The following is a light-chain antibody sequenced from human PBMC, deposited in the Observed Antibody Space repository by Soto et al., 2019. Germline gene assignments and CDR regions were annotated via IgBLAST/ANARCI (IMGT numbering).Light chain of an antibody. CDR3: QQYNKWPPRT. CDR1: QSVSSD. Sequence: EIVMTQSPATLSVSPGERATLSCRARQSVSSDLAWYQQKPGQAPRLLIYDASTRATGIPVRFSGSGSGTEFTLTISSLQSEDFALYYCQQYNKWPPRTFGGGTKVEI. V-gene: IGKV3-15*01. J-gene: IGKJ4*01. CDR2: DAS.